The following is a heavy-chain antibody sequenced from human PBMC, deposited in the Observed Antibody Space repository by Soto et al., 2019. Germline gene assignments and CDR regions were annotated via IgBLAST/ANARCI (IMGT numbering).Heavy chain of an antibody. J-gene: IGHJ4*02. V-gene: IGHV4-30-4*01. CDR3: AREPFGYYDSSGYHLRPGDY. Sequence: PSETLSLTCTVSGGSISSGDYYWSWIRQPPGKGLEWIGYIYYSGSTYYNPSLKSRVTISVDTSKNQFSLKLSSVTAADTAVYYCAREPFGYYDSSGYHLRPGDYWGQGTLVTVSS. CDR2: IYYSGST. CDR1: GGSISSGDYY. D-gene: IGHD3-22*01.